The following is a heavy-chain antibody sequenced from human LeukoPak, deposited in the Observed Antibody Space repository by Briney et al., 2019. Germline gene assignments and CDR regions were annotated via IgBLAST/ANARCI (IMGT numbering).Heavy chain of an antibody. CDR2: IYPGDLRV. Sequence: GDSLKISVQGFGYSFTSYWIGGVRQMPGKGMEWMGVIYPGDLRVRYKPSFQGQVTISVDKSINTAYLQWVSLRASDSAMYYCACRDLTSTWYFPWGQGTLVTVSS. D-gene: IGHD6-13*01. V-gene: IGHV5-51*01. J-gene: IGHJ5*02. CDR3: ACRDLTSTWYFP. CDR1: GYSFTSYW.